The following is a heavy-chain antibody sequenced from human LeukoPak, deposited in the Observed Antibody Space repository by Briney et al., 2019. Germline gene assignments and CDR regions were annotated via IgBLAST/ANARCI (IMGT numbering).Heavy chain of an antibody. D-gene: IGHD6-6*01. CDR3: ARGYFFRIAARPNWFDP. CDR1: GGSISSSSYY. V-gene: IGHV4-61*05. J-gene: IGHJ5*02. Sequence: PSETLSLTCTVSGGSISSSSYYWGWIRQPPGKGLEWIGYIYYSGSTNYNPSLKSRVTISVDTSKNQFSLKLSSVTAADTAVYYCARGYFFRIAARPNWFDPWGQGTLVTVSS. CDR2: IYYSGST.